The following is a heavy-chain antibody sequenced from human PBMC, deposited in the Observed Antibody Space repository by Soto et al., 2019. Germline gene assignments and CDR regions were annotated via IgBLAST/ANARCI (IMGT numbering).Heavy chain of an antibody. D-gene: IGHD3-22*01. Sequence: GGSLRLSCAASGFTFSSYAMHWVRQAPGKGLEYVSAISSNKYYADSVKGRFTISRDNSKNTLYLQMNSLRAEDTAVYYCARDRLGGDYYDSSGTDDAFDIWGQGTMVTVSS. J-gene: IGHJ3*02. V-gene: IGHV3-64*04. CDR2: ISSNK. CDR3: ARDRLGGDYYDSSGTDDAFDI. CDR1: GFTFSSYA.